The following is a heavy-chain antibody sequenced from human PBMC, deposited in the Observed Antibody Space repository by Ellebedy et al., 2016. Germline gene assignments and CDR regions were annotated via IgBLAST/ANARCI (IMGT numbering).Heavy chain of an antibody. Sequence: ASVKVSCXASGYTFTDYYIHWVRQAPGQGLEWMGWINPNSGGAHCPQKFQGRVTMTRDTSISTAYMELSSLRSDDTAVYYCARLVVADTISSYFDYWGQGTLVTVSS. D-gene: IGHD2-2*02. J-gene: IGHJ4*02. CDR2: INPNSGGA. CDR1: GYTFTDYY. CDR3: ARLVVADTISSYFDY. V-gene: IGHV1-2*02.